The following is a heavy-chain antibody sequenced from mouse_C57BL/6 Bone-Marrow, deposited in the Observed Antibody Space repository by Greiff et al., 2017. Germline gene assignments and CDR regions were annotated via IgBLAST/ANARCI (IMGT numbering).Heavy chain of an antibody. J-gene: IGHJ3*01. D-gene: IGHD2-4*01. V-gene: IGHV1-26*01. Sequence: EVQLQQSGPELVKPGASVKISCKASGYTFTDYYMNWVKQSHGKSLEWIGDINPNNGGTSYNQKFKGKATLTVDKSSSTAYMELRRLTSEDSAVYYCARLIYYDKGFAYWGQGTLVTVSA. CDR1: GYTFTDYY. CDR3: ARLIYYDKGFAY. CDR2: INPNNGGT.